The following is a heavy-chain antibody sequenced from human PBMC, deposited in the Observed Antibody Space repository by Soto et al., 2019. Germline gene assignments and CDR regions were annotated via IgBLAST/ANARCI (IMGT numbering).Heavy chain of an antibody. CDR2: FDPEDGET. CDR1: GYTLTELS. Sequence: ASVKVSCKVSGYTLTELSMHWVRQAPGKGLEWMGGFDPEDGETIYAQKFQGRVTMTGDTSTDTAYMELSSLRSEDTAVYYCATVLDTAMVKYFDYWGQGTLVTVSS. J-gene: IGHJ4*02. V-gene: IGHV1-24*01. CDR3: ATVLDTAMVKYFDY. D-gene: IGHD5-18*01.